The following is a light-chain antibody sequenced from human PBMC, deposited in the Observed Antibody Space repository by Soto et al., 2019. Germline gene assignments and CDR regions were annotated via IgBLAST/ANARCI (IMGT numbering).Light chain of an antibody. CDR2: LVS. V-gene: IGKV2-28*01. CDR1: QSLLHSSGYNY. Sequence: EIVMTQSPLSLPVTPGEPASISCRSSQSLLHSSGYNYLHWYLQKPGQSPQLLIYLVSTRPSGVTDRFRGSGSGIDFTLKISRVEAEDVGVYYCKQDLQTPYTFGQGTKLEIK. CDR3: KQDLQTPYT. J-gene: IGKJ2*01.